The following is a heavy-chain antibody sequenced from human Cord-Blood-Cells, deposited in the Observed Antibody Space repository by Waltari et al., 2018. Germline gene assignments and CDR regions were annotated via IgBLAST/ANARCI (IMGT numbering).Heavy chain of an antibody. V-gene: IGHV1-69*04. CDR2: IIPILGIA. CDR3: ASGGGDYGGNSGYFDY. Sequence: QVQLVQSGAEVKKPGSSVKVSCKASGGTFRSYAIRWVRQAPGQGLEWMGGIIPILGIANYAQKFQGRVTITADESTSTAYMELSSLRSEDTAVYYCASGGGDYGGNSGYFDYWGQGTLVTVSS. D-gene: IGHD4-17*01. CDR1: GGTFRSYA. J-gene: IGHJ4*02.